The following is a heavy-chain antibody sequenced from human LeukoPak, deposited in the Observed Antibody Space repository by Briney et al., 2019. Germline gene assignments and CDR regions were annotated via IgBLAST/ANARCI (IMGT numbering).Heavy chain of an antibody. V-gene: IGHV3-30-3*01. CDR1: GFTVSSNY. D-gene: IGHD6-19*01. J-gene: IGHJ4*02. CDR2: ISYDGSKK. CDR3: ARDNIFGYASGWPLDY. Sequence: PGGSLRLSCAASGFTVSSNYMSWVRQAPGKGLEWVALISYDGSKKYYAESVKGRFTISRDNSKNTLYLQMNSLRPEDTAVYYCARDNIFGYASGWPLDYWGQGTLVTVPS.